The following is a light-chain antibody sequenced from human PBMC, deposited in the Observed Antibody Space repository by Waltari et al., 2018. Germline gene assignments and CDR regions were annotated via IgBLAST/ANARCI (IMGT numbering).Light chain of an antibody. Sequence: QSALTQPASVSGSPGQSITISCTGTDSDVGSYNLVSWYQQHPGKAPKLMIYGGNKRASGVSNLFSGSKSGNTASLTISGLQAEDEADYYCCSYASSSTYVFGTGTTVTVL. CDR1: DSDVGSYNL. CDR2: GGN. CDR3: CSYASSSTYV. J-gene: IGLJ1*01. V-gene: IGLV2-23*01.